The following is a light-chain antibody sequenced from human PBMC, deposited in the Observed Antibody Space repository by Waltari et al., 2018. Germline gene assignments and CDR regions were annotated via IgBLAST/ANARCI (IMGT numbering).Light chain of an antibody. J-gene: IGLJ3*02. CDR3: QSFDDNEKV. Sequence: NFMLTQPHSVSESPGKTEIMSCTRSSGSTASDYVPWYQQRQGSAPPSVIYEDSQRPSGVLDRFSGSIDSSSNSASLTISGLKTEDEPDYCCQSFDDNEKVFGGGTKVTVL. V-gene: IGLV6-57*04. CDR2: EDS. CDR1: SGSTASDY.